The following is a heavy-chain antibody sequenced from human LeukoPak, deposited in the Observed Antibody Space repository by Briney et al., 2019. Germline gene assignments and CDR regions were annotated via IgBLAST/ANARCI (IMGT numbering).Heavy chain of an antibody. CDR1: GYTFTSSY. D-gene: IGHD3-10*01. CDR2: INPRGGSA. J-gene: IGHJ4*02. Sequence: ASVKVSCKASGYTFTSSYIHWVRQAPGQGLEWMGIINPRGGSASSAQKFQGRVTLTRDTSTSTVYMELSSLRFRDTAVYYCARDYHGTGSLTTFDYWGQGTLVTVSS. V-gene: IGHV1-46*01. CDR3: ARDYHGTGSLTTFDY.